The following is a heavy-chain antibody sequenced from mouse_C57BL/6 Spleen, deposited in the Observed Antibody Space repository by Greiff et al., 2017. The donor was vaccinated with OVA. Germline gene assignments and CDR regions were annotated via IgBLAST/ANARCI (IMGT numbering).Heavy chain of an antibody. CDR2: IDPSDSYT. CDR3: ARSAVVEGGYAMDY. V-gene: IGHV1-59*01. Sequence: QVQLQQPGAELVRPGTSVKLSCKASGYTFTSYWMYWVKQRPGQGLEWIGVIDPSDSYTNYNQKFKGKATLTVDTSSSTAYMQLSSLTSEDSAVYYCARSAVVEGGYAMDYWGQGTSVTVSS. D-gene: IGHD1-1*01. J-gene: IGHJ4*01. CDR1: GYTFTSYW.